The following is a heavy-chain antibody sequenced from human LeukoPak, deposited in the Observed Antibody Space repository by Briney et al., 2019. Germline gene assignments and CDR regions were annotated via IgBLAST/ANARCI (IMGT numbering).Heavy chain of an antibody. CDR2: IKQDGSEK. CDR1: GFTLSSYA. D-gene: IGHD1-26*01. CDR3: ARELPGRWELGLVYY. V-gene: IGHV3-7*01. J-gene: IGHJ4*02. Sequence: GGSLRLSCAASGFTLSSYAMSWVRQAPGKGLEWVANIKQDGSEKYYVDSVKGRFTISRDNAKNSLYLQMNSLRAEDTAVYYCARELPGRWELGLVYYWGQGTLVTVSS.